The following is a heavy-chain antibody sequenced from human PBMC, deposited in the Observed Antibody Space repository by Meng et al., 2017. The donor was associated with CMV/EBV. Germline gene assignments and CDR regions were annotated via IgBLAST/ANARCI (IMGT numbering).Heavy chain of an antibody. CDR3: ARVWDSGWDY. D-gene: IGHD3-22*01. V-gene: IGHV4-34*01. Sequence: QVQLQQWGAGLLKPSETLSLTCAVYGGSFSGYYWSWIRQPPGKGLEWIGEINHSGSTNYNPSLKSRVTISVDTSKNQFSLKLSSVTAADTAAYYCARVWDSGWDYWGQGILVTVSS. CDR1: GGSFSGYY. J-gene: IGHJ4*02. CDR2: INHSGST.